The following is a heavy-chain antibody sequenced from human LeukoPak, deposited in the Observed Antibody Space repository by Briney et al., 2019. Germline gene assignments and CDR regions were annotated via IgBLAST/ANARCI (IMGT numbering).Heavy chain of an antibody. Sequence: PGGSLRLSCAASGISFNNYGMFWVRQAPGKGLEWVANIKQDGSEKYYVDSVKGRFTVSRDNAKNSLSLQMNILRVEDTAVYYCARGVSWTFDNWGRGALVTVSS. CDR1: GISFNNYG. V-gene: IGHV3-7*04. CDR3: ARGVSWTFDN. CDR2: IKQDGSEK. J-gene: IGHJ4*02. D-gene: IGHD6-13*01.